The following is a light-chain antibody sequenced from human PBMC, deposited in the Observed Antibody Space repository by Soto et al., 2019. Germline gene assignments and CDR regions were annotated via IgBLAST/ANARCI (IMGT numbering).Light chain of an antibody. CDR3: TSWTTSTTMI. V-gene: IGLV2-14*03. Sequence: SALTQPASVSGSPGQSFTISCTGTSSDIGAYNFVSWYQQHPGKAPKLMLYDVNIRPSGVSNRFSGSKSGNTASLTISGLQAEDEADYYCTSWTTSTTMIFGGGTKVTVL. CDR1: SSDIGAYNF. CDR2: DVN. J-gene: IGLJ2*01.